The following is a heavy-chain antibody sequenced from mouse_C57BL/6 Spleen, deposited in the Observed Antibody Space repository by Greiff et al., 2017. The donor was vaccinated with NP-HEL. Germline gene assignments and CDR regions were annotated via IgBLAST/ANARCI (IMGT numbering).Heavy chain of an antibody. CDR3: ASAGPGYGSSYWYFDV. CDR1: GFSLTSYG. D-gene: IGHD1-1*01. CDR2: IWSGGST. Sequence: QVQLKQSGPGLVQPSQSLSITCTVSGFSLTSYGVHWVRQSPGKGLEWLGVIWSGGSTDYNAAFISRLSISKDNSKSQVFFKMNSLQADDTAIYYCASAGPGYGSSYWYFDVWGTGTTVTVSS. V-gene: IGHV2-2*01. J-gene: IGHJ1*03.